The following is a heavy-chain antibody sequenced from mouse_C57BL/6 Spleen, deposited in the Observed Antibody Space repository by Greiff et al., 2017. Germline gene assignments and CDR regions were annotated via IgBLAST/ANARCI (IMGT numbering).Heavy chain of an antibody. V-gene: IGHV1-26*01. CDR1: GYTFTDYY. CDR3: ARVVY. J-gene: IGHJ4*01. CDR2: INPNNGGT. Sequence: VQLQQSGPELVKPGASVKISCKASGYTFTDYYMNWVKQSHGKSLEWIGDINPNNGGTSYNQKFKGKATLTVDTSSSTAYMELRSLTSEDSAVYYCARVVYWGQGTSVTVAS.